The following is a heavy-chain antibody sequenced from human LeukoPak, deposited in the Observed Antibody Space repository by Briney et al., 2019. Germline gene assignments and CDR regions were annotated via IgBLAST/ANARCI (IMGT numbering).Heavy chain of an antibody. CDR1: GFTFSSYA. J-gene: IGHJ3*02. V-gene: IGHV3-30*01. D-gene: IGHD1-26*01. CDR3: ARVGSWDAFDI. Sequence: GRSLRLSCAASGFTFSSYAMHWVRQAPGKGLEWVAVISYDGSNKYYADSVKGRFTISRDNSKNTLYLQMNSLRAGDTAVYYCARVGSWDAFDIWGQGTMVTVSS. CDR2: ISYDGSNK.